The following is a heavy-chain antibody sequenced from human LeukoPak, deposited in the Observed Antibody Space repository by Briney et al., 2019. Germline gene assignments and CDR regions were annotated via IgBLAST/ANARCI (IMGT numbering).Heavy chain of an antibody. J-gene: IGHJ6*02. CDR2: IYYSGST. Sequence: SETLSLTCTVSGGSVSSGSYYWSWIRQPPGKGLEWIEYIYYSGSTNYNPSLKSRVTISVDTSKNQFSLKLSSVTAADTAVYYCASNIVLMVYTKTYYYGMDVWGQVTTVTVSS. CDR3: ASNIVLMVYTKTYYYGMDV. CDR1: GGSVSSGSYY. V-gene: IGHV4-61*01. D-gene: IGHD2-8*01.